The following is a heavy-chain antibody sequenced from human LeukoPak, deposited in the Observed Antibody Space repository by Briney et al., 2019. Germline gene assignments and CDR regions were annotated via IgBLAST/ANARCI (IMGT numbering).Heavy chain of an antibody. D-gene: IGHD2-2*01. CDR3: ARRFCSSDCHLDS. V-gene: IGHV3-21*05. J-gene: IGHJ4*02. Sequence: GGSLRLSCAASGFTFSSYSMNWVRQAPGKGLEWVSYISTYSTSSHVIYYADSVRGRFTISRDNAKNSLYLQMNSLRAEDTAVYYCARRFCSSDCHLDSWGQGTLVTVSS. CDR1: GFTFSSYS. CDR2: ISTYSTSSHVI.